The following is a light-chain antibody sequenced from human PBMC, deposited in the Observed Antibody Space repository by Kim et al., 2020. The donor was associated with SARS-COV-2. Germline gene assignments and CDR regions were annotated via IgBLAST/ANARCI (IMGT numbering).Light chain of an antibody. CDR3: QQSYNTPRT. J-gene: IGKJ2*01. CDR1: QSISSY. Sequence: SASVGDRVTITCRASQSISSYLNWYQQKPGKAPKLLIYAASSLQSGVPSRFSGSGSGTDFTLTISSLQPEEFATYYCQQSYNTPRTFGQGTKLEI. CDR2: AAS. V-gene: IGKV1-39*01.